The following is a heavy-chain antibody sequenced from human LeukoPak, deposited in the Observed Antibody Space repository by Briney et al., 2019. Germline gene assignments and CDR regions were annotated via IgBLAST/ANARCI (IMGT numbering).Heavy chain of an antibody. V-gene: IGHV4-38-2*02. J-gene: IGHJ4*02. Sequence: SETLSLTCTVSGYSISSGYFWGWIRQPPGKGLEWIGSIYHSGSTYYNPSLKSRVTISVDTSKNQFSLKLSSVTAADTAVYYCARDFDYWGQGTLVTVSS. CDR1: GYSISSGYF. CDR2: IYHSGST. CDR3: ARDFDY.